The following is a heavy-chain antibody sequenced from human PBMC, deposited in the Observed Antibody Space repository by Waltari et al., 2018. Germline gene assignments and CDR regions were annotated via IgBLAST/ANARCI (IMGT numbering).Heavy chain of an antibody. Sequence: EVQLVESGGGLVQPGGSLRLSCAASGFTLSRYWMSWVRQAPGKGPEWVANIMTDGSEEYYVDSVRCRFTISRDNAKNSLYLQMNSLRPEDTAVYYCARDQWFAFDIWGHGTMVTVSS. J-gene: IGHJ3*02. CDR2: IMTDGSEE. V-gene: IGHV3-7*01. CDR1: GFTLSRYW. CDR3: ARDQWFAFDI. D-gene: IGHD3-22*01.